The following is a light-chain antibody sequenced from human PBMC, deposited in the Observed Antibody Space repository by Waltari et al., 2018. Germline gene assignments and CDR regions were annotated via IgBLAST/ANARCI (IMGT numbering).Light chain of an antibody. CDR1: STDLASYNL. CDR3: CSYTGSSTSYG. Sequence: SALSQPASVSGSPGQSLTITCTGASTDLASYNLVAWYQHHPNRAPKLIIYEATKRPSGISHRVSGAKAGATASLRISGLQADDEADYYCCSYTGSSTSYGCGGGTKVTVL. CDR2: EAT. V-gene: IGLV2-23*01. J-gene: IGLJ1*01.